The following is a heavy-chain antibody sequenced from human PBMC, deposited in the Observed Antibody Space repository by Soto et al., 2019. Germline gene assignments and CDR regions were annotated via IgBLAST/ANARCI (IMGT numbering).Heavy chain of an antibody. Sequence: QVQLVQSGAEVKKPGSSVKVSCKASGGTFSSYAISWVRQAPGQGLEWMGGIIPIFGTTNYAQKFQGRVTITADESTSKAYMELSSLKSEETAVYYCARDRVGATYHYGMDVWGQGTTVTVSS. D-gene: IGHD1-26*01. CDR1: GGTFSSYA. J-gene: IGHJ6*02. CDR3: ARDRVGATYHYGMDV. CDR2: IIPIFGTT. V-gene: IGHV1-69*01.